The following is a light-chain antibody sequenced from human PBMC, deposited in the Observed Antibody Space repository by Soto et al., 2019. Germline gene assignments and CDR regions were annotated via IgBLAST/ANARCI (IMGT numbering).Light chain of an antibody. CDR3: QHYDSFPYT. V-gene: IGKV1-5*03. Sequence: DIQMTQSPSTLSASVGDRVTITCRASQNIGGWLAWFQQKPGRAPQLLVFASSVLETEVPSRFSGGGSGTEYTLTISSLQPDDFATYFCQHYDSFPYTFGQGTKLEIK. CDR1: QNIGGW. CDR2: ASS. J-gene: IGKJ2*01.